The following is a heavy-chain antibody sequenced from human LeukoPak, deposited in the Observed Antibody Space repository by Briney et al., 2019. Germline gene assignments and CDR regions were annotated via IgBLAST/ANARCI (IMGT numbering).Heavy chain of an antibody. CDR3: ATFSYGGSEEDFDY. CDR2: ISTYNGNT. CDR1: GYTFTSYG. V-gene: IGHV1-18*01. D-gene: IGHD5-12*01. J-gene: IGHJ4*02. Sequence: ASVKVSCKASGYTFTSYGISWVRQAPGQGLEWMGWISTYNGNTSSAQKFQGRVTMTTDTSTSTAYMDLRSLRSDDTAVYYCATFSYGGSEEDFDYWGQGTLVTVSS.